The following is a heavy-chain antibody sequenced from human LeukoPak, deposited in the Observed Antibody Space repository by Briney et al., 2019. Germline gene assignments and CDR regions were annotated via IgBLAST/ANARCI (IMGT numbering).Heavy chain of an antibody. Sequence: PGGSLRLSCAASGFTISNYWMHWVRQVPGKGLVWVSRINGDASRTNSADSVKGRFTISRDNAKNTLYLQMNSLRAEDTAVYYCARRSAAKDAFDFWGQGTMVTVSS. CDR3: ARRSAAKDAFDF. CDR2: INGDASRT. D-gene: IGHD6-25*01. J-gene: IGHJ3*01. CDR1: GFTISNYW. V-gene: IGHV3-74*01.